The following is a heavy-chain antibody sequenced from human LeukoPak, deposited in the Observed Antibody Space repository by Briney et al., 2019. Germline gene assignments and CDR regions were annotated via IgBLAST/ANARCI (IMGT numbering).Heavy chain of an antibody. J-gene: IGHJ4*02. D-gene: IGHD6-13*01. V-gene: IGHV1-69*04. CDR1: GGTFSSYA. Sequence: ASVKVSCKASGGTFSSYAISWVRQAPGQGVEWMGRIIPILGIANYAQKFQGRVTITADKSTSTAYMELSSLRSEDTAVYYCARVRGCSSCLDYWGQGTLVTVSS. CDR3: ARVRGCSSCLDY. CDR2: IIPILGIA.